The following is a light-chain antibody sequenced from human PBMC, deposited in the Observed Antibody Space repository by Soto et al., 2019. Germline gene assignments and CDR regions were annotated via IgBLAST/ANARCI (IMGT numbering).Light chain of an antibody. CDR3: QQYGSLSWT. Sequence: EIVFTQSPCTLSLSPGERATLSCRASQNVDSNYLAWYQQKPGQAPRIIIFGASGRATGIPDRFSGSGSGTDFTLTISRLEPEDFAMYYCQQYGSLSWTFGQGTKVDIK. V-gene: IGKV3-20*01. CDR2: GAS. CDR1: QNVDSNY. J-gene: IGKJ1*01.